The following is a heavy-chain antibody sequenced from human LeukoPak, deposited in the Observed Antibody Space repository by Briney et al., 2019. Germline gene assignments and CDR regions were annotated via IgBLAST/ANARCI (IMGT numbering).Heavy chain of an antibody. CDR3: ARLKYNSPWWFDP. CDR2: INHSGST. J-gene: IGHJ5*02. CDR1: GGSFSGYY. D-gene: IGHD1-14*01. Sequence: PSETLSLTCAVYGGSFSGYYWSWIRQPPGKGLEWIGEINHSGSTYYNPSLKSRVTISIDTSKNQFSLKLSSVTAADTAVYYCARLKYNSPWWFDPWGQGTLVTVSS. V-gene: IGHV4-34*01.